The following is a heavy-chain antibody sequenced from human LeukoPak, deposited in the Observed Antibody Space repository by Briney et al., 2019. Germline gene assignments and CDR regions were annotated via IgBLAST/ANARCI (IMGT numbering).Heavy chain of an antibody. V-gene: IGHV3-23*01. D-gene: IGHD6-13*01. Sequence: GGSLRLSCAASGFTVSSNYMSWVRQAPGKGLEWVSTVSISGAATYYADSVKGRFTISRDNSENTLYLQMDSLRAEDTAVYYCAKALYSSSWYTFAIWGQGTMVAVSS. J-gene: IGHJ3*02. CDR2: VSISGAAT. CDR1: GFTVSSNY. CDR3: AKALYSSSWYTFAI.